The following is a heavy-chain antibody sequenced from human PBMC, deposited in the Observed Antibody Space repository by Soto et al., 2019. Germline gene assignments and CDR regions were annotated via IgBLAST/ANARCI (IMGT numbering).Heavy chain of an antibody. CDR3: ARVGGINWFDP. V-gene: IGHV4-31*03. CDR2: IYYSGST. J-gene: IGHJ5*02. D-gene: IGHD3-16*01. Sequence: QVQLQESGPGLVKPSQTLSLTCTVSGGSISSGGYYWSWIRQHPGKGLEWIGYIYYSGSTYYNPSFNSRVTISVDTSKNQFSLELSSVTAADTAVYYCARVGGINWFDPWGQGTLVTVSS. CDR1: GGSISSGGYY.